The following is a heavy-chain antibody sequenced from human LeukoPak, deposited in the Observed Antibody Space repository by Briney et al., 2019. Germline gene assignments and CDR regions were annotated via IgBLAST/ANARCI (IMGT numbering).Heavy chain of an antibody. Sequence: GGSLRLSCAASGFTFSSYWMSWVRQAPGKGLEWVANIKQDGSEKYYVDSVKGRFTISRDNAKNSLYLQMNSLRAEDTAVYYCARVRRRVYPRGWDFDYWGQGTLVTVSS. CDR3: ARVRRRVYPRGWDFDY. CDR1: GFTFSSYW. V-gene: IGHV3-7*01. J-gene: IGHJ4*02. D-gene: IGHD5/OR15-5a*01. CDR2: IKQDGSEK.